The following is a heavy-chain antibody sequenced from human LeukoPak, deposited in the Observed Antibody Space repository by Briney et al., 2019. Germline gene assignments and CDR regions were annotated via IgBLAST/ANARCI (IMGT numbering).Heavy chain of an antibody. Sequence: SVKVSCKASGFTFTNSAVQWVRQARGRRLEWIGWIVVGSGNTNYAQKFQERVTITRDMSTSTAYMELSSLRSEDTAVYYCAAEETVDCSGTNCYPPWGQGTLVSVSS. CDR3: AAEETVDCSGTNCYPP. D-gene: IGHD2-2*01. J-gene: IGHJ5*02. CDR2: IVVGSGNT. V-gene: IGHV1-58*01. CDR1: GFTFTNSA.